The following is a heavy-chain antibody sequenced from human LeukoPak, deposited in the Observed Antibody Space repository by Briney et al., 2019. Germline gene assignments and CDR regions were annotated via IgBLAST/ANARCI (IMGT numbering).Heavy chain of an antibody. CDR1: GFTFSSYS. J-gene: IGHJ4*02. Sequence: PGGSLRLSCAASGFTFSSYSMSWVRQAPGKGLEWVSYISSSSSTIYYADSVKGRFTISRDNAKNSLYLQMNSLRAEDTAVYYCARDYRGWGQGTLVTVSS. V-gene: IGHV3-48*01. CDR3: ARDYRG. CDR2: ISSSSSTI. D-gene: IGHD4-11*01.